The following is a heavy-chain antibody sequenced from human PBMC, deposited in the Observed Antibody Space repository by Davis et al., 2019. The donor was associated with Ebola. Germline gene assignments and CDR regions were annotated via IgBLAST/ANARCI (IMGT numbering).Heavy chain of an antibody. Sequence: PSETLSLTCTVSGGSVSSGSYYWSWIRQPPGKGLEWIGYIYYSGSTNYNPSLKSRVTISVDTSKNQFSLKLSSVTAADTAVYYCAREGLRYFDLWGRGTLVTVSS. D-gene: IGHD4/OR15-4a*01. CDR2: IYYSGST. CDR1: GGSVSSGSYY. V-gene: IGHV4-61*01. CDR3: AREGLRYFDL. J-gene: IGHJ2*01.